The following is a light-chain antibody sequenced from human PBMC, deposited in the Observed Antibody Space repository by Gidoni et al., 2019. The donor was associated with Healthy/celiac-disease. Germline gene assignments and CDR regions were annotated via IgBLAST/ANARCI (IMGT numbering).Light chain of an antibody. J-gene: IGKJ1*01. Sequence: DSQMTQSPSSLSASVGDRVTITCRASQGISNSLAWYQQKPGKAPKLLLYAASRLESGVPSRFSGSGSGTDYTLTISSLQPEDFATYYCQQYYSTPQRTFXQXTKVEIK. CDR2: AAS. CDR3: QQYYSTPQRT. CDR1: QGISNS. V-gene: IGKV1-NL1*01.